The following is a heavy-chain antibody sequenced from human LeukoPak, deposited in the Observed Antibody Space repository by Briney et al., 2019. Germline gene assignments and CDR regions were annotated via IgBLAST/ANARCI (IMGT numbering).Heavy chain of an antibody. D-gene: IGHD3-3*01. Sequence: GGSLRVFCAASGFTFSTYWMSWVRQAPGKGLEWVANIKQDGSEKYYVDSVKGRFTISRDNAKNSLYLQMNTLRPEDTAVYYCARERQNRDFWSGGDYWGQGTLVTVSS. CDR3: ARERQNRDFWSGGDY. J-gene: IGHJ4*02. CDR2: IKQDGSEK. CDR1: GFTFSTYW. V-gene: IGHV3-7*01.